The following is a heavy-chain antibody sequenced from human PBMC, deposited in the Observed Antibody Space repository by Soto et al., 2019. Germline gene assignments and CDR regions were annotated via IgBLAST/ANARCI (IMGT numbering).Heavy chain of an antibody. Sequence: GGSLRLSCAASGFTFTNYAMTWVRQAPGKGLEWVSGISASGGSTYYADSVKGRFTISRDNSKNTLYLQMNSLRAEDTAVYYCARDPASADYYYYYGMDVWGQGTTVTVSS. CDR1: GFTFTNYA. CDR2: ISASGGST. D-gene: IGHD2-2*01. J-gene: IGHJ6*02. CDR3: ARDPASADYYYYYGMDV. V-gene: IGHV3-23*01.